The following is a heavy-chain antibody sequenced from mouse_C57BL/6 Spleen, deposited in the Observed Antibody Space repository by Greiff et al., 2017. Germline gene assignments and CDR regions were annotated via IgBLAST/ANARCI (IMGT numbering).Heavy chain of an antibody. V-gene: IGHV5-9*01. CDR3: ARQSNYDYFDY. Sequence: EVQLVESGGGLVKPGGSLKLSCAASGFTFSSYTMSWVRQTPEKRLEWVATISGGGGNTYYPDSVKGRFTISRDNAKNTLYLQMSSLRSEDTALYYCARQSNYDYFDYWGQGTTLTVSS. J-gene: IGHJ2*01. CDR2: ISGGGGNT. D-gene: IGHD2-5*01. CDR1: GFTFSSYT.